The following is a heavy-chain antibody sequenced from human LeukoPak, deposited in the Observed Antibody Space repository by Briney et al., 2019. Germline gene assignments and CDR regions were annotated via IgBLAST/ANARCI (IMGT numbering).Heavy chain of an antibody. D-gene: IGHD6-13*01. CDR1: GGSISSYY. CDR3: ARDIEQQGGLDY. J-gene: IGHJ4*02. CDR2: IYTSGST. V-gene: IGHV4-4*07. Sequence: KPSETLSLTITVSGGSISSYYWSWIRQPAGKGLEWIGRIYTSGSTNYNPSLKSRVTISVDKSKNQFSLKLSSVTAADTAVYYCARDIEQQGGLDYWGQGTLVTVSS.